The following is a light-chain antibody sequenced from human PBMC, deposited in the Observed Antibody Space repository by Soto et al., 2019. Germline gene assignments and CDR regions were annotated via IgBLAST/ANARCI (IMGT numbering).Light chain of an antibody. CDR2: GNS. CDR3: QSYGSSLSGYV. V-gene: IGLV1-40*01. Sequence: QSVLTQPPSVSGAPGQRVTISCTGSSSNIGAGYDVHWYQQLPGTAPKLLLYGNSNRPSGVPDRFSGSKSGTSASLAITGLQAEDEADYCCQSYGSSLSGYVFGTGTKLTVL. J-gene: IGLJ1*01. CDR1: SSNIGAGYD.